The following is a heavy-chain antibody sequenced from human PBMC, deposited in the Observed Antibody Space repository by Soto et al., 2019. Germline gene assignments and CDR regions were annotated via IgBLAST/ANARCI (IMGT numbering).Heavy chain of an antibody. D-gene: IGHD2-21*02. V-gene: IGHV3-73*01. CDR1: GFTLSGSR. Sequence: GGSLRLSCAASGFTLSGSRIHWVRQASGKGLEWVGRIRSKAYSYATAYAASVNGRFTISRDDSKNTAYLQMNSLKTEDTAEYYCTSQYCGGDCSRVDPWGQGTLVTVSS. CDR3: TSQYCGGDCSRVDP. J-gene: IGHJ5*02. CDR2: IRSKAYSYAT.